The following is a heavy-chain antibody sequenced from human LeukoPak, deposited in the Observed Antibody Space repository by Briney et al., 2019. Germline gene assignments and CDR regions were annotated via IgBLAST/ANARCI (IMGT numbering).Heavy chain of an antibody. J-gene: IGHJ6*02. D-gene: IGHD4-17*01. CDR2: VSFDGSNQ. Sequence: SGGSLRLSCAASGFIFSRYGMNWVRQAPGKGLEGVTVVSFDGSNQYYADSVKGRFTISRDNSKNTVYLQINSLRAEDTAVYYCAKVRAPITVTEGMDVWGQGTMVTVSS. CDR3: AKVRAPITVTEGMDV. CDR1: GFIFSRYG. V-gene: IGHV3-30*18.